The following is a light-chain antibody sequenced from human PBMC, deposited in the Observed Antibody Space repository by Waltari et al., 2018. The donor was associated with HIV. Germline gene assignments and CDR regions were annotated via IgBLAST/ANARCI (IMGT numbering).Light chain of an antibody. V-gene: IGLV2-23*02. CDR1: CNCAGRSNS. J-gene: IGLJ1*01. CDR2: EVS. Sequence: SALTQPATVTMSPGHSMTVTYTGTCNCAGRSNSASSYQQPPGKAPKLMIYEVSKRPSGVANRFSGSKAGNTASLTISGLQAEDEADYYCCSYAGSNNYVFGTGTKVTVL. CDR3: CSYAGSNNYV.